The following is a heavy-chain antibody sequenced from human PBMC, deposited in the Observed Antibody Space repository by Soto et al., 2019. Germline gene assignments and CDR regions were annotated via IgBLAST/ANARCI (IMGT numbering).Heavy chain of an antibody. CDR1: GDSICSGVYA. J-gene: IGHJ5*02. CDR2: IYHSGST. D-gene: IGHD2-2*01. V-gene: IGHV4-30-2*01. Sequence: SWTLALTCAVSGDSICSGVYAGSWIRQPPGKGLECIGYIYHSGSTYYNPSLKSRVTISVDRSKNQFSLKLSSVTAADTAVYYCARVPDRWGQGTLVTVSS. CDR3: ARVPDR.